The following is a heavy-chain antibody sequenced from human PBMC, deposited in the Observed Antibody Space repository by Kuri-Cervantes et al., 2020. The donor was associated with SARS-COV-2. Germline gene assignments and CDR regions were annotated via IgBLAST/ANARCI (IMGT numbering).Heavy chain of an antibody. J-gene: IGHJ4*02. D-gene: IGHD3-10*01. CDR2: IYTRGST. Sequence: LSCTVSGGSISIGSYYWSWIREPAGKGLEWIGRIYTRGSTNYNPSLKSRVTISVDTSKNQFSLQLSSVTAADTAVYYCARGGMTINSYYLDYWGQGTLVTVSS. CDR3: ARGGMTINSYYLDY. CDR1: GGSISIGSYY. V-gene: IGHV4-61*02.